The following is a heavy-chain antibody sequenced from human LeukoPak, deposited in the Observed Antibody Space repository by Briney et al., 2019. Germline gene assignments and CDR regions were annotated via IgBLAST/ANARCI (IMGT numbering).Heavy chain of an antibody. Sequence: GASVKVSCKASGYTFTSYAMNWVRQAPGQGLGWMGWINTNTGNPTYAQGFTGRFVFSLDTSVSTAYLQISSLKAEDTAVYYCAREIGSGWYAGYFDYWGQGTLVTVSS. CDR3: AREIGSGWYAGYFDY. CDR2: INTNTGNP. D-gene: IGHD6-19*01. J-gene: IGHJ4*02. V-gene: IGHV7-4-1*02. CDR1: GYTFTSYA.